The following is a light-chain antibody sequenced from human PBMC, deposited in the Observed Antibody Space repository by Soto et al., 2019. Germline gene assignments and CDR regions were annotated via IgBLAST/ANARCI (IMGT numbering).Light chain of an antibody. J-gene: IGKJ2*01. CDR3: QQSYTTPYT. V-gene: IGKV1-39*01. CDR1: QSIRSY. CDR2: GAS. Sequence: DIQMTQSPSSLSASVGDRVTITCRASQSIRSYLNWYHQKPGKTPQLLIYGASNLQSGAPSRFTGSGSGTHFTLTISSLQPEYFATYYCQQSYTTPYTFGQGTKLEIK.